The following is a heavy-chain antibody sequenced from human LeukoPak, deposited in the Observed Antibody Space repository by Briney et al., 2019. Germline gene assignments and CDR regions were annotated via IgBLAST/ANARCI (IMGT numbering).Heavy chain of an antibody. D-gene: IGHD2-21*02. J-gene: IGHJ4*02. V-gene: IGHV3-66*02. CDR1: GFTVSSNY. CDR2: IYSGGNT. Sequence: PGGSLRLSCAVSGFTVSSNYMSWVRQAPGKGLEWVSVIYSGGNTDYVDSVKGRLTISRDNSKNTLYLQMNSLRAEDTAVYFCARWYVVVAAFDYWGQGTLVTVSS. CDR3: ARWYVVVAAFDY.